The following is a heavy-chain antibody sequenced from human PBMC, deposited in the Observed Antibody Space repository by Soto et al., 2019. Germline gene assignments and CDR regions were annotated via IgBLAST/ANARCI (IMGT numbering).Heavy chain of an antibody. D-gene: IGHD3-22*01. CDR3: ARGYYDTTGYSLDH. V-gene: IGHV4-59*01. CDR1: GGSMNGYY. Sequence: SETLSLTCSVSGGSMNGYYWSWFRQSPGKGLEWIGYIYDGDSANYNPSLISRLIISVDRSRNQFSLRLSSVTAADTAVYYCARGYYDTTGYSLDHWGQGTLVT. CDR2: IYDGDSA. J-gene: IGHJ5*02.